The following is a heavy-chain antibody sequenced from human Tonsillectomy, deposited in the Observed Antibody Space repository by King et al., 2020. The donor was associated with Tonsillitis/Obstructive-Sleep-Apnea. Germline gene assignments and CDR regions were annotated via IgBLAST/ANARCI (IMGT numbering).Heavy chain of an antibody. V-gene: IGHV3-72*01. Sequence: VQLVESGGGLVQPGGSLRLSCAASGFTSSDHYMDWVRQAPGKGLEWVGRTRDKTYSYATEYAASVKGRFTISRDDSKNSLYLHMNSLKTEDTAVYYCARRKAGNDAFDIWGHGTMVTVSS. J-gene: IGHJ3*02. D-gene: IGHD6-19*01. CDR1: GFTSSDHY. CDR2: TRDKTYSYAT. CDR3: ARRKAGNDAFDI.